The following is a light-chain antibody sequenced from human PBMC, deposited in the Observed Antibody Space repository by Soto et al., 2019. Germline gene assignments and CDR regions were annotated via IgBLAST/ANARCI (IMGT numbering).Light chain of an antibody. V-gene: IGKV3-20*01. J-gene: IGKJ5*01. Sequence: EIVLTQSPGTLSLSPGERATLSCRASQSVSSSYLAWYQQKPGQAPRLLIYGASSRATGIPDRFGGSGSGTDFTLTISRLEPEDFAVYYCQQYGSSPPNTFGQGTRLEIK. CDR1: QSVSSSY. CDR2: GAS. CDR3: QQYGSSPPNT.